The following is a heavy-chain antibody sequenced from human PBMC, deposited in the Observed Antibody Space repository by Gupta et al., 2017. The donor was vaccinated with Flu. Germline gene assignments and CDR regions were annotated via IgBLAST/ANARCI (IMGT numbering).Heavy chain of an antibody. Sequence: QVQLVQSGAEVKKPGASVKVSCKVSGYTLPALSMHWVRQAPGQGLEWMGGFDPEDGETIYAQKFQGRVTMTEDTSTDTAYMELSSLRSEDTAVYYCATTTRGYYGSGSTPYYYYGMDVWGQGTTVTVSS. CDR2: FDPEDGET. CDR1: GYTLPALS. CDR3: ATTTRGYYGSGSTPYYYYGMDV. D-gene: IGHD3-10*01. J-gene: IGHJ6*02. V-gene: IGHV1-24*01.